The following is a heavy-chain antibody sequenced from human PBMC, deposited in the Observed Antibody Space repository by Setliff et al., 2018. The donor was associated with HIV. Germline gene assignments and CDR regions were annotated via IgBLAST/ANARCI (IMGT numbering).Heavy chain of an antibody. D-gene: IGHD3-10*01. CDR1: GASFNNSY. Sequence: TSETLSLTCTVSGASFNNSYWTWIRQPPGKGLEFIGEVIHSGNTDYNPSLKSRLSISVDTSKNRFSLKMTSVTAADTAVYYCARSSRGPHYDITIYPPRSYDYWGQGTLVTVSS. CDR3: ARSSRGPHYDITIYPPRSYDY. J-gene: IGHJ4*02. V-gene: IGHV4-34*12. CDR2: VIHSGNT.